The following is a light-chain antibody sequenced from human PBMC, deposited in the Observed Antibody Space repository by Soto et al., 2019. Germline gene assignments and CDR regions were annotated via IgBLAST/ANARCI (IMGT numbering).Light chain of an antibody. V-gene: IGKV1-39*01. Sequence: DIQMTQSPSSLSASVGDRVTITCRASQSISRNLNWCQQKPGKAPKVLIYGASSLQSGVPSRFSASASGTDFTLTISSLQPEDFATYYCQQSYTTPFTFGPGTNVDIK. J-gene: IGKJ3*01. CDR2: GAS. CDR1: QSISRN. CDR3: QQSYTTPFT.